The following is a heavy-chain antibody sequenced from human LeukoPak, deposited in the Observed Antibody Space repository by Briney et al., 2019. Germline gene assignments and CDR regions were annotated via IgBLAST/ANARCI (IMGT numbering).Heavy chain of an antibody. CDR1: GFRFSNYA. D-gene: IGHD3-22*01. V-gene: IGHV3-23*01. Sequence: GGSLRLSCGASGFRFSNYAMTWVRQAPGRGLEWVSGISGSDGTTFYADSVRGRFTISRDNSRDTLYLLMNSLRAEDTAVYYCAKERSSEDYPYYFDSWGQGTLVTVSS. CDR3: AKERSSEDYPYYFDS. J-gene: IGHJ4*02. CDR2: ISGSDGTT.